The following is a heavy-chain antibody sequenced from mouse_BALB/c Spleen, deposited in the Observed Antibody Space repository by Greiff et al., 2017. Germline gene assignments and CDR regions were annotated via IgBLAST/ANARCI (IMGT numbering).Heavy chain of an antibody. V-gene: IGHV1S22*01. D-gene: IGHD3-1*01. J-gene: IGHJ2*01. CDR2: IYPGSGST. Sequence: LQQPGSELVRPGASVKLSCKASGYTFTSYWMHWVKQRPGQGLEWIGNIYPGSGSTNYDEKFKSKATLTVDTSSSTAYMQLSSLTSEDSAVYYCTRGLRGDYWGQGTTLTVSS. CDR1: GYTFTSYW. CDR3: TRGLRGDY.